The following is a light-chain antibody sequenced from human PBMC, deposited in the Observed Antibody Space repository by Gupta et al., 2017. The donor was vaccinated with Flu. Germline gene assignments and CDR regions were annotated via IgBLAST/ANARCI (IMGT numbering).Light chain of an antibody. Sequence: QSVLTQPPSVSAAPGQKVTISCSGSSSNIGDKYVSWYKKLPGAAPKLLIYEDSKRPSGIPDRVSGSKSGTSATLSITGLQTGDEADYYCGTWDTSLSAAVFGGGTKLTVL. J-gene: IGLJ3*02. CDR3: GTWDTSLSAAV. CDR1: SSNIGDKY. V-gene: IGLV1-51*02. CDR2: EDS.